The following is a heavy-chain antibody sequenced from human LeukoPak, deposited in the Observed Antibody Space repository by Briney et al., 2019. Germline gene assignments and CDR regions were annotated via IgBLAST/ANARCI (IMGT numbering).Heavy chain of an antibody. D-gene: IGHD3-16*01. CDR2: IKQDGSEK. V-gene: IGHV3-7*01. Sequence: GGSLRLSCAASGFTFSSFWMSWVRQAPGKGLEWVSNIKQDGSEKYYVDSVKGRFTISRDNAKNSLYLQMNSLRAEDTAVYYGARSSWGGFHYWGQGTLVTVSS. J-gene: IGHJ4*02. CDR3: ARSSWGGFHY. CDR1: GFTFSSFW.